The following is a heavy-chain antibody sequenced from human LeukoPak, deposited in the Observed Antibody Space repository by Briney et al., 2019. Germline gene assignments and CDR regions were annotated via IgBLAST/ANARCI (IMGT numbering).Heavy chain of an antibody. CDR3: AKAPKQPSCPGSNWFDP. CDR1: GFTFSSYG. Sequence: GGSLRLSCAAAGFTFSSYGMSWVRQAPGKGLEWVSSISGSGSNTYQPDSVKGRFTISRDNSKNTLYLQMNSLRADDTAVYYCAKAPKQPSCPGSNWFDPWGQGTLVTVS. CDR2: ISGSGSNT. V-gene: IGHV3-23*01. J-gene: IGHJ5*02. D-gene: IGHD2-2*01.